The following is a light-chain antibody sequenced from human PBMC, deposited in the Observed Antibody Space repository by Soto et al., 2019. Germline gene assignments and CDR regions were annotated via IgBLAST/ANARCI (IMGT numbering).Light chain of an antibody. CDR1: QSVSSY. V-gene: IGKV3-11*01. CDR3: QQRSNWLIT. J-gene: IGKJ5*01. CDR2: DAS. Sequence: EIILSQSPAALSLSTGERATLSCRASQSVSSYLAWYQQKPGLAPRLLIYDASNRATGIPARFSGSGSGTDFTLTISCLEPEDFAVYYCQQRSNWLITFGQGTRLEI.